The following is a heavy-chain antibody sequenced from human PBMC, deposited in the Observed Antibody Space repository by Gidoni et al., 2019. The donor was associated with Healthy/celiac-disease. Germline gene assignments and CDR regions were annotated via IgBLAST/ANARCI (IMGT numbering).Heavy chain of an antibody. D-gene: IGHD2-2*01. CDR2: INPSGGST. J-gene: IGHJ6*02. Sequence: QVQLVQSGAEVKKPGASVKVSCTASGYTFTSYYMHWVRQAPGQGLEWMGIINPSGGSTSYAQKFQGRVTMTRDTSTSTVYMELSSLRSEDTAVYYCAREAVVPAALRAYYYYYGMDVWGQGTTVTLSS. CDR1: GYTFTSYY. V-gene: IGHV1-46*01. CDR3: AREAVVPAALRAYYYYYGMDV.